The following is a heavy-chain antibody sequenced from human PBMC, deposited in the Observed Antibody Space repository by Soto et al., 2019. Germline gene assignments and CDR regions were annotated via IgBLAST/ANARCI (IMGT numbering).Heavy chain of an antibody. CDR2: ISAYNGNT. J-gene: IGHJ4*02. V-gene: IGHV1-18*04. Sequence: SSVKVSCTASGYTFASYGISWVRHAPGQGLEWMGWISAYNGNTNYAQKLQGRVTMTTDTSTSTAYMELRSLRSDDTAVYYCAREPRLDYWAQGTLVTVSS. CDR1: GYTFASYG. CDR3: AREPRLDY.